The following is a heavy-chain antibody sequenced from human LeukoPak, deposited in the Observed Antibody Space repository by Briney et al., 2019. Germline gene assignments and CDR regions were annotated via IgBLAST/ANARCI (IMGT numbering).Heavy chain of an antibody. Sequence: ASVKVSCKAFGYSLTDFYMHWVRQAPGQGLQWMGWINPKTGATNYAQEFQGRVTMTRGASINTAYMELTSLSSADTAVYYCARGWTDDTGYWGQGTLVTVSS. V-gene: IGHV1-2*02. CDR2: INPKTGAT. CDR1: GYSLTDFY. CDR3: ARGWTDDTGY. D-gene: IGHD1-1*01. J-gene: IGHJ4*02.